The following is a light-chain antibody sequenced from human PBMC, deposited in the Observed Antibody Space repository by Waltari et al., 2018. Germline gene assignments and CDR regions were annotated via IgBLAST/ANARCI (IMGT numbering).Light chain of an antibody. Sequence: QSLLTQPPSISGAPGQRVTISCSGGSSNIGINSVNWYAQVPGTTPKLLMYRSDQRPSGVSDRFSGSKSGTSASLAITGLLSADEADYICATWDDSLNAWIFGGGTRLTVL. CDR2: RSD. V-gene: IGLV1-44*01. J-gene: IGLJ2*01. CDR3: ATWDDSLNAWI. CDR1: SSNIGINS.